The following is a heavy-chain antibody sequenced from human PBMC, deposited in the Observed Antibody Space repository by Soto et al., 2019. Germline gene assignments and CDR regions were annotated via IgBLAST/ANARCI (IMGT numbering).Heavy chain of an antibody. Sequence: SETLSLTCTVSGGSISSSSYYWGWIRQPPGKGLEWIGEIYHSGSTNYNPSLKSRVTISVDKSKNQFSPKLSSVTAADTAVYYCARGGLAGTVDYYYYYGMDVWGQGTTVTVSS. D-gene: IGHD6-19*01. CDR3: ARGGLAGTVDYYYYYGMDV. CDR2: IYHSGST. J-gene: IGHJ6*02. CDR1: GGSISSSSYY. V-gene: IGHV4-39*07.